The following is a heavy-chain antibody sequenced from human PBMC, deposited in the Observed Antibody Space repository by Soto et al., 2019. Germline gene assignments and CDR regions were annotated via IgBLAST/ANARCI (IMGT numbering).Heavy chain of an antibody. CDR2: ISDSGSS. CDR3: ARTTCYDIFTAYYSLFNY. D-gene: IGHD3-9*01. CDR1: GGSISSGSFY. J-gene: IGHJ4*02. Sequence: QVQLQESGPGLVKPSQTLTLTCTVSGGSISSGSFYWSWIRQHPGKGLEWIGHISDSGSSYYNPSLESRVTISVDTYKNQFSLKLSAVTAADTAVYFCARTTCYDIFTAYYSLFNYWGQGTLVTVSS. V-gene: IGHV4-31*03.